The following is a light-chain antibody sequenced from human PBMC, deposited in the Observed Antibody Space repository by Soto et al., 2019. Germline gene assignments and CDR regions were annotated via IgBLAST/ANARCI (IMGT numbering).Light chain of an antibody. CDR3: AAWDGSLRGYV. CDR1: SSNIGSNT. CDR2: SNN. V-gene: IGLV1-44*01. Sequence: QSALTQPPSTSGTPGQRVTTSCSGSSSNIGSNTVNWYQHLPGTAPKLLIYSNNQRPSGVPDRFSGSKSGTSASLAVSGLQSEDEADYYCAAWDGSLRGYVFGTGTRSPS. J-gene: IGLJ1*01.